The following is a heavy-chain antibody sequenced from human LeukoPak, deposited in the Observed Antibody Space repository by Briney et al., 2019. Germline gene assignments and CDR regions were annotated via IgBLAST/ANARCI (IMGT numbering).Heavy chain of an antibody. J-gene: IGHJ6*02. CDR3: AKDSSSGSSYYFHGMDV. CDR2: TSYDGGNK. CDR1: GFTFSAYG. V-gene: IGHV3-30*18. Sequence: GGSLRLSCAASGFTFSAYGMHWVRQAPGKGLEWLAVTSYDGGNKYYAASVKGRFTISRDNSNNTLDLQMNSLRVEDTAVYYCAKDSSSGSSYYFHGMDVWGQGTTVTVSS. D-gene: IGHD3-10*01.